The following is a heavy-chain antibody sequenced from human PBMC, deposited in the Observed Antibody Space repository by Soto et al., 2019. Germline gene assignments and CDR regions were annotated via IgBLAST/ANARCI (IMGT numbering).Heavy chain of an antibody. Sequence: ASVKVSCKVSGYTLTELSMHWVRQAPGKGLEWMGGFDPEDGETIYAQKFQGRVTMTEDTSTDAAYMELSSLRSEDTAVYYCATKSDYDILTGFDYWGQGTLVTVSS. V-gene: IGHV1-24*01. D-gene: IGHD3-9*01. J-gene: IGHJ4*02. CDR1: GYTLTELS. CDR3: ATKSDYDILTGFDY. CDR2: FDPEDGET.